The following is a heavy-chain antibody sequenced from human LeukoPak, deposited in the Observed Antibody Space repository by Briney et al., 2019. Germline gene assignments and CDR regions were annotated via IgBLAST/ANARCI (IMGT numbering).Heavy chain of an antibody. CDR1: GFTFDDYA. CDR2: ISWNSGSI. V-gene: IGHV3-9*01. J-gene: IGHJ3*02. D-gene: IGHD6-19*01. Sequence: GGSLRLSCAASGFTFDDYAMPWVRQAPGKGLEWVSGISWNSGSIGYADSVKGRFTISRDNAKNSLYLQMNSLRAEDTALYYCAKDRGAVALDAFDIWGQGTMVTVSS. CDR3: AKDRGAVALDAFDI.